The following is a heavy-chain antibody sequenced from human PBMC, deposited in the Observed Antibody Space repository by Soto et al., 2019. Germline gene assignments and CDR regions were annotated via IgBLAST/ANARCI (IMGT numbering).Heavy chain of an antibody. CDR1: GFTFSSYA. D-gene: IGHD3-22*01. V-gene: IGHV3-30-3*01. Sequence: PGGSLRLSCAASGFTFSSYAMPWVRQAPGKGLEWVAVISYDGSNTYYADSVKGRFTISRDNSNSTLYLQMNSLRAEDTAVYYCARTRCDYKISGHRKWFDLWGHGTLVTVSS. CDR2: ISYDGSNT. CDR3: ARTRCDYKISGHRKWFDL. J-gene: IGHJ5*02.